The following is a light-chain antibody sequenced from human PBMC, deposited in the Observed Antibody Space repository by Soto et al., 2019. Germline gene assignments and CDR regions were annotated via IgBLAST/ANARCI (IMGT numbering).Light chain of an antibody. Sequence: QSALTQPASVSGSPGQSITLSCTGTSGDVGGYKYVSWYQQHPGKAPKLMIYDVSNRPSGVSNRFSGSKSGNTASLTISGLQAEDEADYYCSSYTSRSTLEFGGGTKLTVL. V-gene: IGLV2-14*01. J-gene: IGLJ2*01. CDR2: DVS. CDR1: SGDVGGYKY. CDR3: SSYTSRSTLE.